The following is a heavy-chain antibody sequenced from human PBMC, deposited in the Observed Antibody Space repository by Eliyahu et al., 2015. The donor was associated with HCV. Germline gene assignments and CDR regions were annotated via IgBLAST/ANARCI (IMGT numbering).Heavy chain of an antibody. V-gene: IGHV3-11*04. Sequence: QVHLVESGGGLVKPGGSLXLSCAASGXTFSDYYMXWIRQAPGKRLEWLSFINYGGSTIYYADSVRGRLTISRDNAKNSLYLQMDSLRAEDTAVYYCARVLYGDYRPFDYWGQGTLVTVSS. J-gene: IGHJ4*02. CDR2: INYGGSTI. D-gene: IGHD4-17*01. CDR1: GXTFSDYY. CDR3: ARVLYGDYRPFDY.